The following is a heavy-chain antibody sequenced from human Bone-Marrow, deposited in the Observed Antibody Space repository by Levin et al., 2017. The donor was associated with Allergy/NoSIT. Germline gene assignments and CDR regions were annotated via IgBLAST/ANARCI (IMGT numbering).Heavy chain of an antibody. CDR2: IYYSGST. Sequence: SQTLSLTCTVSGGSISSSSYYWGWIRQPPGKGLEWIGSIYYSGSTYYNPSLKSRVTISVDTSKNQFSLKLSSVTAADTAVYYCARDPGDYWGQGTLVTVSS. CDR3: ARDPGDY. J-gene: IGHJ4*02. V-gene: IGHV4-39*07. CDR1: GGSISSSSYY.